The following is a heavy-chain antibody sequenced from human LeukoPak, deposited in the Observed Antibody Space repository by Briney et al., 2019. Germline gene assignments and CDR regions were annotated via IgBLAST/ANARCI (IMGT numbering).Heavy chain of an antibody. CDR3: ARDGGGNTLFDP. D-gene: IGHD2-15*01. V-gene: IGHV4-30-4*01. Sequence: PSETLSLTCTVSGGSISSGDYYWSWIRQPPGKGLEWIGYIYYSGSTYYNPSLKSRVTISVDTSKNQFSLKLSSVTAADTAVYYCARDGGGNTLFDPWGQGTLVTVSS. CDR2: IYYSGST. J-gene: IGHJ5*02. CDR1: GGSISSGDYY.